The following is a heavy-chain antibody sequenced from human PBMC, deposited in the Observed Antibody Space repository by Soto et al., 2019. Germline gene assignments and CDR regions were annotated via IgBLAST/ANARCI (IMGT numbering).Heavy chain of an antibody. CDR3: ARDYSGYDYFRFVDDY. D-gene: IGHD5-12*01. CDR1: GYTFTSYD. J-gene: IGHJ4*02. V-gene: IGHV1-8*01. Sequence: ASVKVSCKASGYTFTSYDINWVRQATGQGLEWMGWMNPNSGNTGYAQKFQGRVTMTRNTSISTAYMELSSLRSEDTAVYYCARDYSGYDYFRFVDDYWGQGTLVTVSS. CDR2: MNPNSGNT.